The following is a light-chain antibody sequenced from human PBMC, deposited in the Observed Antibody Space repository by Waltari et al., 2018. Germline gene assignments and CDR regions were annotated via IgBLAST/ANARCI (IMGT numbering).Light chain of an antibody. V-gene: IGLV2-23*02. CDR1: CSRIESSPF. CDR2: EVF. Sequence: QSALTQPVSVSGSPGQSSTISCTATCSRIESSPFVQWYQQHPGKPPKLIVYEVFKRPSGVSNRFSGSRSGNTASLTISGLQADDEADYHCCSYAGNSRGVFGTGTKVTVL. J-gene: IGLJ1*01. CDR3: CSYAGNSRGV.